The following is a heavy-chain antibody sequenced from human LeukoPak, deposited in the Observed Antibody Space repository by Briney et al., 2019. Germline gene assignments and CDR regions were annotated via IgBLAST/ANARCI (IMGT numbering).Heavy chain of an antibody. CDR3: AREGYYGSGTPSFDF. V-gene: IGHV3-30*03. J-gene: IGHJ4*02. CDR1: GFTFKNYV. Sequence: PGGSLRLSCAASGFTFKNYVIHWVRQAPGKGLEWVAVVSYDGSIKYYADSVKGRFTISRDNSKNTLYLQMSSLRAEDTAVYYCAREGYYGSGTPSFDFWGQGTLVTVSP. D-gene: IGHD3-10*01. CDR2: VSYDGSIK.